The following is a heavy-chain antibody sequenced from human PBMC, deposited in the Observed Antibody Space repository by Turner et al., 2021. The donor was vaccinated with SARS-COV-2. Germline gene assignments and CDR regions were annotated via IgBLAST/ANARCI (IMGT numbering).Heavy chain of an antibody. Sequence: QVQLQESGPGLVRPSAILSLTCPVSGGSISSKSWSWIRQSPGKGLEWIGYFYKIGSIDYNPTLRSRVTISVDTSKNQLSLNLISMTAADTAVYYCARHQGSTSGYDHGMNVWGQGTAVIVSS. CDR3: ARHQGSTSGYDHGMNV. CDR1: GGSISSKS. J-gene: IGHJ6*02. V-gene: IGHV4-59*08. CDR2: FYKIGSI. D-gene: IGHD1-1*01.